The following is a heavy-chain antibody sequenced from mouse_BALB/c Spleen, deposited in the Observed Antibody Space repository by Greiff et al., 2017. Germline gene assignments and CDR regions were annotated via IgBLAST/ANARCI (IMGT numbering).Heavy chain of an antibody. CDR3: ARIRAMDY. D-gene: IGHD2-12*01. V-gene: IGHV1S56*01. CDR1: GYTFTSYY. CDR2: IYPGNVNT. J-gene: IGHJ4*01. Sequence: QVQLQQSGPELVKPGASVRISCKASGYTFTSYYIHWVKQRPGQGLEWIGWIYPGNVNTKYNEKFKGKATLTADKSSSTAYMQLSSLTSEDSAVYFCARIRAMDYWGQGTSVTVSS.